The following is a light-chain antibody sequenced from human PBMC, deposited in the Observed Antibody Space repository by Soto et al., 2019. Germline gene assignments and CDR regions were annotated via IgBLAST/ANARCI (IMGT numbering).Light chain of an antibody. CDR2: GAS. Sequence: ETVLTQSPGTLSLSPWERATLSFMASQSVRNNYLAWYQQKPGQAPRLLISGASSRAAGIPDRFSGSGSETDFTLTISRLEPEDFALYFCQQYGNPRITFGQGTRLEIK. J-gene: IGKJ5*01. CDR3: QQYGNPRIT. V-gene: IGKV3-20*01. CDR1: QSVRNNY.